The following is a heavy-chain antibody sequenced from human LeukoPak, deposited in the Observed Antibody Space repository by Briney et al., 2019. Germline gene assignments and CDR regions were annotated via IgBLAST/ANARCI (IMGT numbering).Heavy chain of an antibody. CDR2: ISYDGSNK. D-gene: IGHD3-22*01. J-gene: IGHJ4*02. CDR1: GFTFSTYP. Sequence: GGSLRLSCEASGFTFSTYPMHWVRQAPGKGLQWVAAISYDGSNKHYADSVKGRFTISRDNSKNTLYMQMNSLRAEDTAVYYCARSGINFGSSGQKLDYWGQGTLVTVSS. CDR3: ARSGINFGSSGQKLDY. V-gene: IGHV3-30*04.